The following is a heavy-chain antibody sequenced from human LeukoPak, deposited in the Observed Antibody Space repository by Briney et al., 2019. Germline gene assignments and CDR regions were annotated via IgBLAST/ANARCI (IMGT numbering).Heavy chain of an antibody. CDR3: ARDHNYAFDN. J-gene: IGHJ4*02. Sequence: GGSLRLSCAASGFTFGDYSMNWVRQAPGKGREWISYIGISSGNTKYADSVKGRFTISGDNAKNSLYLQMNSLRVEDTAVYYCARDHNYAFDNWGQGTLVTVSS. CDR2: IGISSGNT. D-gene: IGHD1-1*01. V-gene: IGHV3-48*04. CDR1: GFTFGDYS.